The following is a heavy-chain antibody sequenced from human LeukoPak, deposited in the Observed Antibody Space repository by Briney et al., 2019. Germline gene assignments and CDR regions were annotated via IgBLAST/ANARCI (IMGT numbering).Heavy chain of an antibody. D-gene: IGHD5-18*01. CDR2: ISGDGGRT. CDR1: GFTFDDYA. CDR3: AKDRGYSHGFDY. J-gene: IGHJ4*02. Sequence: PGGSLRLSCAASGFTFDDYAMHWVRQAPGKGLERVSLISGDGGRTYYADSVKGRFTISRDNSKNTVYLQMNSLRAEDTAVYNCAKDRGYSHGFDYWGQGTLVTVSS. V-gene: IGHV3-43*02.